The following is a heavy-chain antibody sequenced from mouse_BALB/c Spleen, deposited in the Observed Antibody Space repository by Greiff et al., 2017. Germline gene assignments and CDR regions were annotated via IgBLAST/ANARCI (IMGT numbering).Heavy chain of an antibody. CDR2: IWAGGST. V-gene: IGHV2-9*02. J-gene: IGHJ1*01. CDR3: ARDLDGNPWYFDV. D-gene: IGHD2-1*01. Sequence: VMLVESGPGLVAPSQSLSITCTVSGFSLTSYGVHWVRQPPGKGLEWLGVIWAGGSTNYNSALMSRLSISKDNSKSQVFLKMNSLQTDDTAMYYCARDLDGNPWYFDVWGAGTTVTVSS. CDR1: GFSLTSYG.